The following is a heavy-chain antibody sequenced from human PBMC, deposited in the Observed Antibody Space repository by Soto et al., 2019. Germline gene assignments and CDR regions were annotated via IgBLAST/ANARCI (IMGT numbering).Heavy chain of an antibody. CDR1: AGSIGSGFYY. Sequence: QVQLQESGPGLVKPSQTLSLTCTVSAGSIGSGFYYWSWIRKHPGKGLEWIGYIYSRGNTYYNPSLKSRVTISLDTSDNQFSLTLSSVTAADTAVYYCARGTYYFYMDVWGKGTTGTVSS. J-gene: IGHJ6*03. V-gene: IGHV4-31*03. CDR2: IYSRGNT. CDR3: ARGTYYFYMDV.